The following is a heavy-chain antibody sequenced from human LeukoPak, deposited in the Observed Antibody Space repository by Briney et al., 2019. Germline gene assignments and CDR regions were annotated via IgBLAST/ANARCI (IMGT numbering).Heavy chain of an antibody. CDR1: GFTVSTNY. CDR2: IYNDGST. D-gene: IGHD3-10*01. J-gene: IGHJ3*02. CDR3: ARTSVALGVSDAFDI. V-gene: IGHV3-53*01. Sequence: PGGSLRLSRAASGFTVSTNYMSWVRQAPGKGLQWVSIIYNDGSTYYADSVKGRFTISRDNSKNTLSLQMNSLRAEDTAIYYCARTSVALGVSDAFDIWGQGTMVTVSS.